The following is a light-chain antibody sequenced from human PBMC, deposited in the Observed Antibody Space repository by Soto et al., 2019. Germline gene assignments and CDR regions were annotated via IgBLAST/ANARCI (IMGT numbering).Light chain of an antibody. V-gene: IGLV1-40*01. Sequence: QSVLAQPPSVSGAPGQRVTISCTGSSSNIGAGYDVHWYQQLPGTAPKLLIYGNSNRPSAVPDRFSASNSGTSASLAVTGLQGEDEADYSCQHYVGSLSGYVFGTGTKVTVL. CDR2: GNS. J-gene: IGLJ1*01. CDR3: QHYVGSLSGYV. CDR1: SSNIGAGYD.